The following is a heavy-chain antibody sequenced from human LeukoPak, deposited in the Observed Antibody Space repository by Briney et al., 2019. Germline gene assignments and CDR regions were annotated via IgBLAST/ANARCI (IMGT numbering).Heavy chain of an antibody. CDR2: INHSGST. V-gene: IGHV4-34*01. J-gene: IGHJ4*02. CDR3: ARGLLRTRYYDILTGYPYFDY. Sequence: SETLSLTCAVYGGSFSVYYWSWIPQPPGKGLEWIGEINHSGSTNYNTSLKRRVTISVDTSNNQFSLKLSSVTAADTAVYYCARGLLRTRYYDILTGYPYFDYWGQGTLVTVSS. D-gene: IGHD3-9*01. CDR1: GGSFSVYY.